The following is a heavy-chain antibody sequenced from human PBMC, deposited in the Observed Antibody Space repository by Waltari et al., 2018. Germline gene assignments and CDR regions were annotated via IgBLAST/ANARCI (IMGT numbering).Heavy chain of an antibody. CDR3: ALLRVVSVFDPFDN. CDR2: IDGASITP. V-gene: IGHV3-74*01. J-gene: IGHJ3*02. D-gene: IGHD2-15*01. CDR1: GFTFSLYW. Sequence: EVQLVESGGGLVQPGGSLRLSCAASGFTFSLYWMHWVRQVPGKGLVWVSRIDGASITPNEADSVKGRFTSARDNAKNTLYLQMNSLTPEDTGVYYCALLRVVSVFDPFDNWGQGTTVTVSS.